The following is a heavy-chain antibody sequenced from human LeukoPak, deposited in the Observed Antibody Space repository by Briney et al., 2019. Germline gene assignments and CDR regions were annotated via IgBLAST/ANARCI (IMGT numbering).Heavy chain of an antibody. Sequence: PGGSLRLSCAASGFTVSSKYMSWVRQAPGKGLEWVSVIFSGDNTYYADSVKGRFTISRDNSKNTLYLQMNSLRAEDTAVYYCARDFGRGYCSSTSCYGWFDPWGQGTLVTVS. J-gene: IGHJ5*02. D-gene: IGHD2-2*01. CDR3: ARDFGRGYCSSTSCYGWFDP. CDR1: GFTVSSKY. CDR2: IFSGDNT. V-gene: IGHV3-66*02.